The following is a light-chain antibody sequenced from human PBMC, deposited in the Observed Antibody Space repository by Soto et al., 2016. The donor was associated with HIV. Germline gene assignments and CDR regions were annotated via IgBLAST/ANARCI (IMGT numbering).Light chain of an antibody. J-gene: IGLJ3*02. V-gene: IGLV3-21*03. CDR2: DDD. CDR1: NIGDRS. Sequence: SYELTQPPSVSVAPGKTARITCGGHNIGDRSVHWYQQRPGQAPVLVVYDDDDRPSGIPERFSGSNSGNTATLIISRVEAGDEADYHCQVWHSSSDHRVFGGGTKADRP. CDR3: QVWHSSSDHRV.